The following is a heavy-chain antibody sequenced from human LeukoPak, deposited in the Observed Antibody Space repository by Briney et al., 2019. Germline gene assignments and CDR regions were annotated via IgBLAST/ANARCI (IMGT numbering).Heavy chain of an antibody. CDR1: GYSFTSYW. V-gene: IGHV5-51*01. J-gene: IGHJ4*02. CDR2: IYSGDSET. D-gene: IGHD3-22*01. CDR3: ARLFDYYDTSAQNTNYLDF. Sequence: RGESLKISCKGSGYSFTSYWIAWVRLMPGKGLEWMGSIYSGDSETRYGPSFQGQVTISVDKSIDPAYLQWSSLRASDSAMFYCARLFDYYDTSAQNTNYLDFWGQGTLVTVSS.